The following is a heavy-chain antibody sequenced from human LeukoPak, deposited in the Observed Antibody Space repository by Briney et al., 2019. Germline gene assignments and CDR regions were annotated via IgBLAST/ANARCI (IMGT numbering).Heavy chain of an antibody. Sequence: PGGSLRLSCAASGFTFSSYAMHWVRQAPGKGLEWVAVISYDGSNKYYADSVKGRFTISRDNSKNTLYLQMNSLRAEDTAVYYCAKDWPDYDYVWGSYPHDAFDIWGQGTMVTVSS. CDR1: GFTFSSYA. J-gene: IGHJ3*02. CDR3: AKDWPDYDYVWGSYPHDAFDI. D-gene: IGHD3-16*02. V-gene: IGHV3-30-3*01. CDR2: ISYDGSNK.